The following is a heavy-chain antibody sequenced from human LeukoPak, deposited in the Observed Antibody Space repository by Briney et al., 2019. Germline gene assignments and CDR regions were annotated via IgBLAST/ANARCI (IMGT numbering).Heavy chain of an antibody. D-gene: IGHD6-13*01. CDR2: INSDGRST. V-gene: IGHV3-74*01. J-gene: IGHJ4*02. CDR3: ARECESSSTCFY. CDR1: GFTFGSYW. Sequence: GGSLRLSCAASGFTFGSYWMHWVRQAPGKGLVWVSRINSDGRSTTYADSVKGRFTMSRDNAKNTLYLQMNSLRAEDTAVYYCARECESSSTCFYWGQGALVTVSS.